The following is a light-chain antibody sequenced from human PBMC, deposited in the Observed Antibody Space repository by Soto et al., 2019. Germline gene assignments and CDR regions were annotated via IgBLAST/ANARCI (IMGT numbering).Light chain of an antibody. J-gene: IGKJ1*01. V-gene: IGKV1-5*01. CDR2: DAS. Sequence: DIHMTQSPSTLSASVGDRVTITCRASQTISSWLAWYQQKPGKAPKLLIYDASNLESGIPSRFSGSGSGTEFPLTIRSLQPDDFANYYWQQYDTYPWTFGQGTKVEV. CDR1: QTISSW. CDR3: QQYDTYPWT.